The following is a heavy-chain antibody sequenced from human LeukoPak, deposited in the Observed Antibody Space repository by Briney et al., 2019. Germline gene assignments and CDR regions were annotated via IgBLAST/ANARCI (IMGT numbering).Heavy chain of an antibody. J-gene: IGHJ4*02. D-gene: IGHD3-22*01. CDR3: AGHPILHYYDSSGYIDY. V-gene: IGHV4-39*01. Sequence: SETLSLTCTVSGGSISSSSYYWGWIRQPPGKGLEWIGSIYYSGSTYYNPSLKSRVTISVDTSKNQFSLKLSSVTAADTAVYYCAGHPILHYYDSSGYIDYWGQGTLVTVSS. CDR1: GGSISSSSYY. CDR2: IYYSGST.